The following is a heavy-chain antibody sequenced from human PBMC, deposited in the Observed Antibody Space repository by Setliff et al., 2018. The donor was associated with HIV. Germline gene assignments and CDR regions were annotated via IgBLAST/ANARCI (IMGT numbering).Heavy chain of an antibody. J-gene: IGHJ4*02. CDR3: ARQNSGWGVGLYYFDY. Sequence: SETLSLTCAVSGYSISSGYYWGWIRQPPGRGLEWIGNIYHSGGTHYNPSLRSRVTISVDTPNNHFSLRLSSVTAADTALYYCARQNSGWGVGLYYFDYWGQGTLVTVSS. CDR1: GYSISSGYY. V-gene: IGHV4-38-2*01. CDR2: IYHSGGT. D-gene: IGHD6-19*01.